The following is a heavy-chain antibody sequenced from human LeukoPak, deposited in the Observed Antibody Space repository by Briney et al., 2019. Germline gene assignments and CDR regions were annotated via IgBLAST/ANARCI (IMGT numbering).Heavy chain of an antibody. J-gene: IGHJ4*02. CDR3: ARRNDYVWGSYRPNYFFDY. Sequence: SETLSLTPAVSGYSIRRGYYWGWIRQPPGKGREWIGRIYHSGSTYYNPSLKSRVTISVDTSKNQISLKLSSVTAADTAVYYCARRNDYVWGSYRPNYFFDYWGQGTLVTVSS. D-gene: IGHD3-16*02. V-gene: IGHV4-38-2*01. CDR2: IYHSGST. CDR1: GYSIRRGYY.